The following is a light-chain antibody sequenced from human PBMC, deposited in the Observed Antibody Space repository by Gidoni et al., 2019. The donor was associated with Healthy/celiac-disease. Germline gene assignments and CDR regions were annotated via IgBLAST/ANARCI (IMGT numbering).Light chain of an antibody. CDR1: QSVSSY. CDR3: QQRSNWPT. Sequence: EIVLTQSPATLSLSPGERATLSCRASQSVSSYLAWYQQKPGQAPRLLIYDASNRATGIPDFTLTISSLEPEDFAVYYCQQRSNWPTFXQXTRLXIK. J-gene: IGKJ5*01. CDR2: DAS. V-gene: IGKV3-11*01.